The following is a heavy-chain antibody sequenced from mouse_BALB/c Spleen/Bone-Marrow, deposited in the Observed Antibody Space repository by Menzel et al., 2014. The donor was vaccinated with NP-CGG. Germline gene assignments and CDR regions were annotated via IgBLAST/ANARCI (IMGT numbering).Heavy chain of an antibody. V-gene: IGHV2-2*02. J-gene: IGHJ4*01. CDR1: GFSLTSYG. CDR3: ARNSHYYGYYYAMDY. Sequence: QVQLKESGPGLVQPSQSLSITCTVSGFSLTSYGVHWVRRSPGKGLEWLGVIWSGGSTDYNAAFISRLSISKDNSKSQVFFKMNSLQANDTAIYYCARNSHYYGYYYAMDYWGQGTSVTVSS. D-gene: IGHD1-2*01. CDR2: IWSGGST.